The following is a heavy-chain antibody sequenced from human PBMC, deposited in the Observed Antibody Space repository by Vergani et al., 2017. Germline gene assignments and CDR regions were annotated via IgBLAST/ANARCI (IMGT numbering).Heavy chain of an antibody. D-gene: IGHD3-10*01. J-gene: IGHJ5*02. CDR3: ARPMHGSGMTNNLFDP. Sequence: EVQLVQSGAEVKKPGESLKISCKGSGYSFTSYWIGWVRQMPGKGLEWMGIIYPGDSDTRYSPSFQGQVTISADKSISTAYLQWSSLKASDTAMDYCARPMHGSGMTNNLFDPWGQGTLVTVSS. CDR1: GYSFTSYW. CDR2: IYPGDSDT. V-gene: IGHV5-51*01.